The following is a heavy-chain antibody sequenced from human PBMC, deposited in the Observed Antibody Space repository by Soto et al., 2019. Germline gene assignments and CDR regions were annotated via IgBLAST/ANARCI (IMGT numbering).Heavy chain of an antibody. V-gene: IGHV4-39*01. D-gene: IGHD2-2*01. CDR1: GGCISSSSYY. CDR3: ARNVVVPAPAAFDI. J-gene: IGHJ3*02. CDR2: IYYSGNT. Sequence: QLQLQESGPGLVKPSETLSLTCTVSGGCISSSSYYWGWIRQPPGKGLEWIGSIYYSGNTYYNPSPKRLVTISVDTSKNQFSLKLRSVTAGYTAVYYCARNVVVPAPAAFDIWGQGTMVTVSS.